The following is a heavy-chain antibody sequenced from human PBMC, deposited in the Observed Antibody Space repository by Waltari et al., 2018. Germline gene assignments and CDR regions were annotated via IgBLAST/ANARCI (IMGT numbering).Heavy chain of an antibody. Sequence: EVQLLQSGGGLVQPGGSLRLSCAGSGFTFSNYVVSWVRQAPGKGLGWVSVIYTGGSTHYADSVKGRFTVSRDNSKSTLYLQMDTLTPEDTAVYYCAKEGGGVTFDIWGQGTMVTVSS. CDR3: AKEGGGVTFDI. V-gene: IGHV3-23*03. D-gene: IGHD2-8*02. CDR1: GFTFSNYV. CDR2: IYTGGST. J-gene: IGHJ3*02.